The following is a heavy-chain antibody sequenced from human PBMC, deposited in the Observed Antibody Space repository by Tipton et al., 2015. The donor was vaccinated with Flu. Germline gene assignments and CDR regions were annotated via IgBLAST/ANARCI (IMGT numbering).Heavy chain of an antibody. CDR2: IYRGGST. CDR3: ASDSPGGGMDV. J-gene: IGHJ6*02. V-gene: IGHV3-53*01. CDR1: GFTVSSNF. Sequence: SLRLSCAASGFTVSSNFMSWVRQAPGKGLEWVSVIYRGGSTNYADSVKGRFTISRDNSKNTLYLQMNSLRAEDTAVYYCASDSPGGGMDVWGQGTTVPVSS. D-gene: IGHD3-16*01.